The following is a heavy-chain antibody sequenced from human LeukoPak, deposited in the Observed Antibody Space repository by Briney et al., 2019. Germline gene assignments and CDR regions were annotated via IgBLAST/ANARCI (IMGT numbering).Heavy chain of an antibody. CDR3: ARAAARYYYYDSSGYYDY. V-gene: IGHV4-4*02. Sequence: SETLSLTCAVSGGCISSSNWWSWVRQPPGKGLEWIGYIYYSGSANFNPSLKSRVTISVDTSKNQFSLKLSSVTAADTAVYYCARAAARYYYYDSSGYYDYWGQGTLVTVSS. D-gene: IGHD3-22*01. CDR1: GGCISSSNW. J-gene: IGHJ4*02. CDR2: IYYSGSA.